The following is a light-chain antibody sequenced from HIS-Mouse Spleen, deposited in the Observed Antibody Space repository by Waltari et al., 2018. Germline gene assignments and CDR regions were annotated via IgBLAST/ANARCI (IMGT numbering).Light chain of an antibody. CDR2: DVS. Sequence: QSALTQPRSVSGSPGQSVTIPCTGTSSDVGGYNYVSWYQQHPGKAPKLMIYDVSKRPSGFPDRFSGSKSGNTASLTISGLQAEDEADYYCCSYAGSYTGVFGTGTKVTVL. V-gene: IGLV2-11*01. J-gene: IGLJ1*01. CDR1: SSDVGGYNY. CDR3: CSYAGSYTGV.